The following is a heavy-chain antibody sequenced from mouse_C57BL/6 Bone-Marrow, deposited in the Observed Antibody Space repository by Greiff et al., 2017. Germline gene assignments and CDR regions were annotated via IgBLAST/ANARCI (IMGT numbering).Heavy chain of an antibody. CDR3: TRGSGFDY. V-gene: IGHV6-6*01. CDR1: GFTFSDAW. CDR2: IRNKANNHAT. D-gene: IGHD3-2*02. Sequence: EVKLEESGGGLVQPGGSMKLSCAASGFTFSDAWMDWVRQSPEKGLELVAEIRNKANNHATYYAESVKGRFTISRDDSKSSVYLQMNSLRAEDTGIYYCTRGSGFDYWGQGTTLTVSS. J-gene: IGHJ2*01.